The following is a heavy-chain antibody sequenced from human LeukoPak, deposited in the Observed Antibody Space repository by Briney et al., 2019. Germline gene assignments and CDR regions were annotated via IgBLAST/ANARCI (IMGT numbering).Heavy chain of an antibody. CDR3: ARDARYYYDSSGYYYEGFFDY. D-gene: IGHD3-22*01. CDR1: GFTFDDYG. J-gene: IGHJ4*02. V-gene: IGHV3-20*04. CDR2: INWNGGST. Sequence: GGSLRLSCAASGFTFDDYGMSWVRQAPGKGLEWVSGINWNGGSTGYADPVKVRFTISRDNAKNSLYLQMNSLRAEDTALYYCARDARYYYDSSGYYYEGFFDYWGQGTLVTVSS.